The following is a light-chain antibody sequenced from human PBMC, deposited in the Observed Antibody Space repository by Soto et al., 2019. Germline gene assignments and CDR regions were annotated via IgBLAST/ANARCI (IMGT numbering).Light chain of an antibody. Sequence: EIVMTQSPVTLSVSPGERATLSCSASQSVSSKLAWYQQKPGQAPRLLIYGASTRATGIPARFSGSGSGTAFTLSISSLKSEDFAVYYCQHYNNWPQTFGQCTKLEIK. CDR1: QSVSSK. J-gene: IGKJ2*01. CDR3: QHYNNWPQT. CDR2: GAS. V-gene: IGKV3-15*01.